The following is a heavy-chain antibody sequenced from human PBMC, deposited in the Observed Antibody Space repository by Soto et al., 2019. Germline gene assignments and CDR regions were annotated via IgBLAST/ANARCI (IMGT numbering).Heavy chain of an antibody. CDR1: GFTFSSYG. V-gene: IGHV3-30*18. D-gene: IGHD4-17*01. CDR2: ISYDGSNK. Sequence: QVQLVESGGGVVQPGRSLRLSCAASGFTFSSYGMHWVRQAPGKGLEWVAVISYDGSNKYYADSVKGRFTISRDNSKNTLYLQMNSLRAEDMAVYYCAKDASTVTGYYYYYGMDVWGQGTTVTVSS. CDR3: AKDASTVTGYYYYYGMDV. J-gene: IGHJ6*02.